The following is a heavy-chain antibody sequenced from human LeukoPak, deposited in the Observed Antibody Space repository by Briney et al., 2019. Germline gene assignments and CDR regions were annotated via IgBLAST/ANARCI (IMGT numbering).Heavy chain of an antibody. CDR2: ISAYNGNT. CDR1: GYTFTGYY. D-gene: IGHD1-26*01. Sequence: VASVKVSCKASGYTFTGYYMHWVRQAPGQGLEWMGWISAYNGNTNYAQKLQGRVTMTTDTSTSTAYMELRSLRSDDTAVYYCARTRSGSLDYWGQGTLVTVSS. V-gene: IGHV1-18*04. CDR3: ARTRSGSLDY. J-gene: IGHJ4*02.